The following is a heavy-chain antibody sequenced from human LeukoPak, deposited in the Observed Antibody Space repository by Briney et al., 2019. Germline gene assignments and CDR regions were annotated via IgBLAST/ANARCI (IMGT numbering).Heavy chain of an antibody. Sequence: GASVKVSCKASGGTFSSYAISWVRQAPGQGLEWMGGIIPIFGTASYAQKFQGRVTITADESTSAAYMGLSSLRSEDTAVYYCAAVGATTSYYFDYWGQGTLVTVSS. D-gene: IGHD1-26*01. CDR1: GGTFSSYA. CDR3: AAVGATTSYYFDY. CDR2: IIPIFGTA. V-gene: IGHV1-69*13. J-gene: IGHJ4*02.